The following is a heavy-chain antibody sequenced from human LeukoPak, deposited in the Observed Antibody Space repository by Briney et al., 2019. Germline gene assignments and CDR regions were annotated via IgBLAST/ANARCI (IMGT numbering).Heavy chain of an antibody. CDR3: ARVRLSGSSWYVDWFDP. CDR2: ISSSSSYI. Sequence: KPGGSLRLSCAASGFTFSSYSMNWVRQAPGKGLEWVSSISSSSSYIYYADSVKGRFTISRDNAKNSLYLQMNSLRAEDTAVYYCARVRLSGSSWYVDWFDPWGQGTLVTVSS. CDR1: GFTFSSYS. V-gene: IGHV3-21*01. J-gene: IGHJ5*02. D-gene: IGHD6-13*01.